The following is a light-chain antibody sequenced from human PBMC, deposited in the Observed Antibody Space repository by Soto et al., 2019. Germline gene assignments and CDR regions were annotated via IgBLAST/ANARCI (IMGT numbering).Light chain of an antibody. J-gene: IGKJ4*01. V-gene: IGKV3-15*01. CDR2: GAY. CDR3: QQYNNWPPPT. Sequence: EIVMTQSPPTLSLSPGERATLSCRASQSVSSNLAWYQQQPGQAPRLLICGAYTRATGIPARFSGSGSGTEFTLTISSRQSEDFAVYYCQQYNNWPPPTFGGGTKVDIK. CDR1: QSVSSN.